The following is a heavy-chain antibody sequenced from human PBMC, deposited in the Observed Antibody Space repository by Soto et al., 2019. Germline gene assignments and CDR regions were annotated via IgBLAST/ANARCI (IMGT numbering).Heavy chain of an antibody. Sequence: GASVKVSCKASGYTFTSYDINWVRQATGQGLEWMGWMNPNSGNTGYAQKFQGRVTMTRNTSISTAYMELSSLRSEDTAVYYCARVIRNFTHGYYNATDVSGPAPTVTLS. CDR1: GYTFTSYD. J-gene: IGHJ6*02. CDR3: ARVIRNFTHGYYNATDV. D-gene: IGHD3-16*02. CDR2: MNPNSGNT. V-gene: IGHV1-8*01.